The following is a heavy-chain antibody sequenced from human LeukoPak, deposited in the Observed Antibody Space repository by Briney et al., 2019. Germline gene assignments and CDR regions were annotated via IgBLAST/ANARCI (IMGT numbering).Heavy chain of an antibody. CDR2: ISGSGGST. V-gene: IGHV3-23*01. CDR3: AKWPGDVRHSRTYYGPLAH. D-gene: IGHD3-3*01. CDR1: GFTFSAWA. J-gene: IGHJ4*02. Sequence: GGSLRLSCTASGFTFSAWALTWVRQAPGKGLEWVSSISGSGGSTYYADSVQGRFTISRDNSRNTVFLQINSLRADDTALYYCAKWPGDVRHSRTYYGPLAHWGQGILVIVSS.